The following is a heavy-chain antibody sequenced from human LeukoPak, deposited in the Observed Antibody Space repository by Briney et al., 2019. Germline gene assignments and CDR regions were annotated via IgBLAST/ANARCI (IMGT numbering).Heavy chain of an antibody. CDR2: ISWNSGSI. D-gene: IGHD2-2*01. CDR3: AKEMRSSTSPIDY. V-gene: IGHV3-9*01. J-gene: IGHJ4*02. Sequence: PGGSLRLSCAASGYTFDDYAMHWVRQAPGKGLEWVPGISWNSGSIGYADSVKGRFTISRDNAKNSLYLQMNSLRAEDTALYYCAKEMRSSTSPIDYWGQGTLVTVSS. CDR1: GYTFDDYA.